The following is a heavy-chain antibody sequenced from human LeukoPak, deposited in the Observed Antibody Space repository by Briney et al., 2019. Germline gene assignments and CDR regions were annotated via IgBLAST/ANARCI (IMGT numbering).Heavy chain of an antibody. D-gene: IGHD4-11*01. V-gene: IGHV3-23*01. CDR3: ARWGNDYSQFDS. Sequence: GGSLRLSCAASGFTFTSYSMTWVRQAPGKGLEWVSVVSGSGDNTNYADSVKGRFTISRDNSKNTLFLQMNSLRTEDTAVYFCARWGNDYSQFDSWGQGTLVTVS. J-gene: IGHJ4*02. CDR2: VSGSGDNT. CDR1: GFTFTSYS.